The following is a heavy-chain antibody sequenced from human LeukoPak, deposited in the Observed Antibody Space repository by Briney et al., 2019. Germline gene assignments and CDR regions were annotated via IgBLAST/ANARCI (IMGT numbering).Heavy chain of an antibody. CDR2: ISYDGSNK. Sequence: GGSLRLSCAASGFTFSSYAMHWVRQAPGKGPEWVAVISYDGSNKYYADSVKGRFTISRDNSKNTLYPQMNSLRAEDTAVYYCARGLVVVAAYFDYWGQGTLVTVSS. J-gene: IGHJ4*02. V-gene: IGHV3-30-3*01. CDR3: ARGLVVVAAYFDY. D-gene: IGHD2-15*01. CDR1: GFTFSSYA.